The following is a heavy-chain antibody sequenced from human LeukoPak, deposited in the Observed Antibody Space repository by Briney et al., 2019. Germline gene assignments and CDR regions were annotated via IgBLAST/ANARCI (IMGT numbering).Heavy chain of an antibody. V-gene: IGHV3-7*03. D-gene: IGHD4-17*01. CDR2: IKQEGSEK. CDR3: ARVEGAGYGDLDY. CDR1: GFTFSSYW. J-gene: IGHJ4*02. Sequence: GGSLSLSCAASGFTFSSYWMSWVRQAPGKGREGVANIKQEGSEKYYVDSVKGRFTISRYNAKNSLYLQMNSLRAEDTAVYYCARVEGAGYGDLDYWGQGTLVTVSS.